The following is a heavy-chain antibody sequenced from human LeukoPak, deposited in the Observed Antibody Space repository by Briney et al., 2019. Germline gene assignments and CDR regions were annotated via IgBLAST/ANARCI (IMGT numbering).Heavy chain of an antibody. J-gene: IGHJ4*02. CDR3: AREIEPGTTGTLAN. CDR2: ISAYNGNT. V-gene: IGHV1-18*01. Sequence: ASVKVSCKASGYTFTSYGISWVRRAPGQGLEWMGWISAYNGNTNYAQKLQGRVTMTTDTSTNTAYMELRSLRSDDTAVYYCAREIEPGTTGTLANWGQGTLVTVSS. CDR1: GYTFTSYG. D-gene: IGHD1-1*01.